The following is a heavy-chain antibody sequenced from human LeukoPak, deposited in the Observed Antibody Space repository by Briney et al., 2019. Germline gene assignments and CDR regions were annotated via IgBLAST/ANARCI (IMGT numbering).Heavy chain of an antibody. D-gene: IGHD1-14*01. CDR3: AKDGGETTLRNIFDS. V-gene: IGHV3-30*18. CDR1: GFTFSTQG. Sequence: GGSLRLSCEASGFTFSTQGMHWVRQPPGKGLEWVAVVKYDESEKYYGDSVKGRFTIFRDNSKNTLFLQMNSLTEDDTAIYYCAKDGGETTLRNIFDSWGQGTLVTVSS. CDR2: VKYDESEK. J-gene: IGHJ4*02.